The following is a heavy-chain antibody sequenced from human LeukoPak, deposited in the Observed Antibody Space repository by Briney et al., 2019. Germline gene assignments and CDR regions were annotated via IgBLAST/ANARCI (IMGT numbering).Heavy chain of an antibody. Sequence: PSQTLSLTCTVSGGSISSGDYYWSWIRQPPGRGLEWIGYIYYSGNTYYNPSLKSRVTIPVDTSKNQFSLRLSSVTAADTAVYYCARAAWNSKGVDYWGQGTLVTVSS. CDR3: ARAAWNSKGVDY. J-gene: IGHJ4*02. V-gene: IGHV4-30-4*08. CDR2: IYYSGNT. D-gene: IGHD1-7*01. CDR1: GGSISSGDYY.